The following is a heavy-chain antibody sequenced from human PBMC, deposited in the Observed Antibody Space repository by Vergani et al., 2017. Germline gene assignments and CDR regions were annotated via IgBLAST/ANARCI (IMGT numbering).Heavy chain of an antibody. V-gene: IGHV4-61*02. J-gene: IGHJ4*02. Sequence: QVQLQESGPGLVKPSQTLSLTCTVSGGSISSGSYYWSWIRQPAGKGLEWIGRIYTSGSTNYNPSLKSRVTISVDTSKNQFSLKLSSVTAADTAVYYCAREENWNGIDYWGQGTLVTVSS. CDR2: IYTSGST. CDR1: GGSISSGSYY. CDR3: AREENWNGIDY. D-gene: IGHD1-1*01.